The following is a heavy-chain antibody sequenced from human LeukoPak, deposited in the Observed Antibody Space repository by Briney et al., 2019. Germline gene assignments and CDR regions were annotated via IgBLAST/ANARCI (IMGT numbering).Heavy chain of an antibody. Sequence: ASVKVSCKASGYTFTSYGISWVRQAPGQGLEWLGWINIYNGNTNSAQKLQGRVTMTADTPSSTAYMDLRSLRSDDTAVYYCARTYSGRDSSYYGMDVWGQGTTVTVSS. CDR2: INIYNGNT. V-gene: IGHV1-18*01. CDR3: ARTYSGRDSSYYGMDV. CDR1: GYTFTSYG. J-gene: IGHJ6*02. D-gene: IGHD3-10*01.